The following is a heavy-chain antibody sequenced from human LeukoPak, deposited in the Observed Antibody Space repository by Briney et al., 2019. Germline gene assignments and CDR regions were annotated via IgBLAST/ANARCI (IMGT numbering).Heavy chain of an antibody. CDR3: ARTYRAYSYGTFDY. V-gene: IGHV1-8*01. CDR2: MNPNSGNT. J-gene: IGHJ4*02. Sequence: GSVKVSCKASGYTFTSYDINWVRQATGQGLEWMGWMNPNSGNTGYAQKFQGRVTMTRNTSISTAYMELSSLRSEDTAVYYCARTYRAYSYGTFDYWGQGTLVTVSS. CDR1: GYTFTSYD. D-gene: IGHD5-18*01.